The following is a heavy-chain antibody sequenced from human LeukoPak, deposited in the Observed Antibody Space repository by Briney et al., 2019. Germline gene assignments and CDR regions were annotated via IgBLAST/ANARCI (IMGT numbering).Heavy chain of an antibody. V-gene: IGHV1-8*01. D-gene: IGHD6-25*01. Sequence: ASVKVSCKASGYTFTSYDINWVRQATGQGLEWMGWMNPNSGNTGYAQKFQGRVTMTRNTSIGTAYMELSSLRSEDTAVYYCARGRPKVYSSANWFDPWGQGTLVTVSS. CDR3: ARGRPKVYSSANWFDP. J-gene: IGHJ5*02. CDR2: MNPNSGNT. CDR1: GYTFTSYD.